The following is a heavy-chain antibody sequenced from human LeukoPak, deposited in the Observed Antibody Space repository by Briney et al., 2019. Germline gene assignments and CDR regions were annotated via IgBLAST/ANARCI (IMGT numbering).Heavy chain of an antibody. D-gene: IGHD6-19*01. CDR2: IRSETHGGTT. CDR3: AQGSGQHYEY. CDR1: GFTLSNIW. J-gene: IGHJ4*02. V-gene: IGHV3-15*07. Sequence: PGGSLRLSCAVSGFTLSNIWMNWVRQAPGKGLEWVGLIRSETHGGTTDYAARVKGRFTISRDDSKNTLNLQMNSLKAEDTAVYYCAQGSGQHYEYWGQGALVTVSS.